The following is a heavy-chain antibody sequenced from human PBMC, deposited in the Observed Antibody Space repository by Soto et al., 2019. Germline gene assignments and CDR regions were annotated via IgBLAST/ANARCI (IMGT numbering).Heavy chain of an antibody. CDR1: GFTFSSYS. Sequence: GGSLRLSCAASGFTFSSYSMNWVRQAPGKGLEWVSSISSSSSYIYYADSVKGRFTISRDNAKNSLYLQMNSLRAEDTAVYYCARDITYYYDSSGFQPPKLAWFRAFGIWGQGTMVTVSS. J-gene: IGHJ3*02. D-gene: IGHD3-22*01. V-gene: IGHV3-21*01. CDR2: ISSSSSYI. CDR3: ARDITYYYDSSGFQPPKLAWFRAFGI.